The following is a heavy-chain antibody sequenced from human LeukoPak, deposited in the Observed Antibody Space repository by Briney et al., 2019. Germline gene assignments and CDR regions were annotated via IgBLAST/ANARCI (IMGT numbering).Heavy chain of an antibody. CDR1: GGSVTSGTYH. CDR2: VYFDGGT. J-gene: IGHJ5*02. D-gene: IGHD3-16*01. CDR3: ARDHYYDGRGRFDP. Sequence: SETLSLTCSVSGGSVTSGTYHWGWIRQPPGKRLEWIGSVYFDGGTHYNPSLQSRVTISVDTSKNQFSLRLSSVTAADTALYYCARDHYYDGRGRFDPWGQGTLVTVSS. V-gene: IGHV4-39*07.